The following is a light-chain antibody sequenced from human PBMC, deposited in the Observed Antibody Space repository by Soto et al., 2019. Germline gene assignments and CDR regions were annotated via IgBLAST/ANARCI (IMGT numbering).Light chain of an antibody. J-gene: IGLJ2*01. CDR3: TSYTSASTLV. V-gene: IGLV2-14*01. CDR2: EAA. Sequence: QSALTQPASVSGSPGQSITLSCTGTSDDIGANTYVSWYQHHPGKAPKILIYEAANRPSGISHRFSGSKSGNTASLTISGLQAEDEADYFCTSYTSASTLVFGGGTKLTGL. CDR1: SDDIGANTY.